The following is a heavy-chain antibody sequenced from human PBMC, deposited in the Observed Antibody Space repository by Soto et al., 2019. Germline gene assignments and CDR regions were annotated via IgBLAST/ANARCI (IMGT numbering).Heavy chain of an antibody. Sequence: SETLSLTCTVSGGSISSSSYYWGWIRQPPGKGLEWIGSIYYSGSTYYNPSLKSRVTISVDTSKNQFSLKLSSVTAADTAVYYCARHNRTPLGRNYYYYMDVWGKGTTVTVSS. CDR1: GGSISSSSYY. CDR2: IYYSGST. CDR3: ARHNRTPLGRNYYYYMDV. V-gene: IGHV4-39*01. J-gene: IGHJ6*03. D-gene: IGHD7-27*01.